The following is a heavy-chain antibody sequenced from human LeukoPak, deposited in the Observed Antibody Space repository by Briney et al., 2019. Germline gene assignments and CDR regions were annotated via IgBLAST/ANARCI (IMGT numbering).Heavy chain of an antibody. Sequence: ASVKVSCKASGYTLTGYYMHWVRQAPGQGLEWVGYIYPNSGAAKYAQKFQGRVTMTRDTSINTAYMELSGLRSDDTAVYYCGTLLSNGPFDYWGQGSLVTVSS. CDR2: IYPNSGAA. V-gene: IGHV1-2*02. CDR3: GTLLSNGPFDY. CDR1: GYTLTGYY. J-gene: IGHJ4*02.